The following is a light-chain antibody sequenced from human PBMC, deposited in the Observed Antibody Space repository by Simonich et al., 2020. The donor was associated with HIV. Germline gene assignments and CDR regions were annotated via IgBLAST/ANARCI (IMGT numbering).Light chain of an antibody. J-gene: IGKJ1*01. CDR3: QQYYTIPRT. CDR2: AAS. Sequence: DIQMTQSPSTLSASVGDRVTITSRTNQGISNSLAWYQQKPGKAPKLLLYAASRLERGVXSXXXGSXXXTXYTXXXSNLQPEDFATYYCQQYYTIPRTFGQGTKVEIK. CDR1: QGISNS. V-gene: IGKV1-NL1*01.